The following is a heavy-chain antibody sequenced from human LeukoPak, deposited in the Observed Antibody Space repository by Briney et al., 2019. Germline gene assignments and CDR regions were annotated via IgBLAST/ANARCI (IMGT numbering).Heavy chain of an antibody. V-gene: IGHV4-4*07. CDR3: ARDSGTTGEVKFDP. CDR1: GGSISSYY. Sequence: SETLSLTCTVSGGSISSYYWSWIRQPAGKGLEWIGRIYTSGSIAYNPSLKSRVSMSVDTSKNQFSLKLSSVTAADTAVYYCARDSGTTGEVKFDPWGQGTLVTVSS. J-gene: IGHJ5*02. D-gene: IGHD3-10*01. CDR2: IYTSGSI.